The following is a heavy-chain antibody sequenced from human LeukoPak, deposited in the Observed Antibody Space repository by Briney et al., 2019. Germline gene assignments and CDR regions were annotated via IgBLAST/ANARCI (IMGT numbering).Heavy chain of an antibody. CDR3: ARVYYYDSSGYYDY. CDR1: GYTFTSYY. V-gene: IGHV1-2*02. D-gene: IGHD3-22*01. Sequence: AASVKVSCKASGYTFTSYYMHWVRQAPGQGLEWMGWINPNSGGTNYAQKFQGRVTMTRDTSISTAYMELSRLRSDDTAVYYCARVYYYDSSGYYDYWGQGTLVTVSS. CDR2: INPNSGGT. J-gene: IGHJ4*02.